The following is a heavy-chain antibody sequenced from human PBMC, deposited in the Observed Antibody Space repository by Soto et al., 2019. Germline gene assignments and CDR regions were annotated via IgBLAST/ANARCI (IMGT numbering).Heavy chain of an antibody. J-gene: IGHJ6*02. CDR3: ARDGSTSWYSYDYHGMDV. CDR1: GFTFRTYW. D-gene: IGHD5-18*01. V-gene: IGHV3-7*05. CDR2: INQDGSEK. Sequence: EVQLVESGGGLVQPGGSLRLSCGASGFTFRTYWLSWVRQVPGKGLEWVANINQDGSEKNYVDSVKGRFTISRDNAKNSLQLQMSSLRAEDTVLYYCARDGSTSWYSYDYHGMDVWGQGTTVTVSS.